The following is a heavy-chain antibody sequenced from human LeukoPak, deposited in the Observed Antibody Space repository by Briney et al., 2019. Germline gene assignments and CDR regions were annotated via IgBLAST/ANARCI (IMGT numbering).Heavy chain of an antibody. CDR2: ISSNGGST. CDR1: GFTFSSYA. CDR3: ARASGGYFLDY. V-gene: IGHV3-64*01. D-gene: IGHD3-22*01. Sequence: GGSLRLSCAASGFTFSSYAMHWVRQAPGKGLEYVSAISSNGGSTYYANSVKGRFTISRDNSKNTLYLQMGSLRAEDMAVYYCARASGGYFLDYWGQGTLATVSS. J-gene: IGHJ4*02.